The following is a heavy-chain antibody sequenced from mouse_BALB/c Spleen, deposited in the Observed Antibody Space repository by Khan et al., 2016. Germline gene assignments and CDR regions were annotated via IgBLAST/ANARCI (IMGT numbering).Heavy chain of an antibody. V-gene: IGHV9-3-1*01. J-gene: IGHJ2*01. D-gene: IGHD1-1*02. CDR1: GYTFTNFG. Sequence: QIQLVQSGPELKKPGETVKISCKASGYTFTNFGMNWVKQAPGKGLKWMGWINTYTGEPTYTDDFKGRFAFSLETSASTAYLQIITLKNEDTATYFCARSGGSYDLDYWGQGTTLTVSS. CDR2: INTYTGEP. CDR3: ARSGGSYDLDY.